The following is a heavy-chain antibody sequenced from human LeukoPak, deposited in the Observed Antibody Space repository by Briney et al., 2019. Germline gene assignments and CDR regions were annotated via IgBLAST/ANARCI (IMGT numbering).Heavy chain of an antibody. CDR1: GGSFSGYY. Sequence: SETLSLTCAVYGGSFSGYYWSWIRQPPGKGLEWIGEINHSGSTNYNPSLKSRVTISVDTSKNQFSLKLSSVTAADTAVYYCARLPGGLKYYYDSSGYYDPTVDAFDIWGQGTMVTVSS. D-gene: IGHD3-22*01. J-gene: IGHJ3*02. CDR2: INHSGST. V-gene: IGHV4-34*01. CDR3: ARLPGGLKYYYDSSGYYDPTVDAFDI.